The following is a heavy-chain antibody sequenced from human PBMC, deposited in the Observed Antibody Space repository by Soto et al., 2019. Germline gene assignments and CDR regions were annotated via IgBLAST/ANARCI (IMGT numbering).Heavy chain of an antibody. V-gene: IGHV3-30-3*01. Sequence: QVQLVESGGGVVQPGRSPRLSCGASGFIFSNYAMYWVRQAPGKGLEWVAVISSDESNKYYADSVKGRFTISRDNSKNTLYLQMNSLRAEDTAKYYCARVPGYCGGSSCYGDYYYGMDVWGQGTTVTVSS. J-gene: IGHJ6*02. CDR1: GFIFSNYA. CDR3: ARVPGYCGGSSCYGDYYYGMDV. D-gene: IGHD2-15*01. CDR2: ISSDESNK.